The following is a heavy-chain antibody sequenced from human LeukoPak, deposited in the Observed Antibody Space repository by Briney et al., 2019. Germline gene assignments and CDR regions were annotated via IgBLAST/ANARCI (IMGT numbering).Heavy chain of an antibody. CDR2: IYTSGST. Sequence: SETLSLTCTVSGGSLSSYYWSWIRQPAGKGLEWIGRIYTSGSTNYNPSLKSRVTMSVDTSKNQFSLKLSSVTAADTAVYYCARVIAVADTYGYYYYGMDVWGQGTTVTVSS. CDR1: GGSLSSYY. CDR3: ARVIAVADTYGYYYYGMDV. J-gene: IGHJ6*02. V-gene: IGHV4-4*07. D-gene: IGHD6-19*01.